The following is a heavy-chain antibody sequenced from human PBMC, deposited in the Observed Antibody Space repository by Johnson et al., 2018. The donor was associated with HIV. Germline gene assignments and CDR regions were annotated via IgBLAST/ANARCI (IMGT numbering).Heavy chain of an antibody. Sequence: MLLVESGGDVVRPGGSLRISCLASGFKLYEYDVSWVRQVPGKVLEWVSGINWSGGGTAYAGSVKGRFSISRDNAKNTLYLQMNSLRAEDTAVYYCASTCGGDCSRGDAFDIWGQGTMVTVSS. J-gene: IGHJ3*02. CDR3: ASTCGGDCSRGDAFDI. V-gene: IGHV3-20*04. D-gene: IGHD2-21*02. CDR2: INWSGGGT. CDR1: GFKLYEYD.